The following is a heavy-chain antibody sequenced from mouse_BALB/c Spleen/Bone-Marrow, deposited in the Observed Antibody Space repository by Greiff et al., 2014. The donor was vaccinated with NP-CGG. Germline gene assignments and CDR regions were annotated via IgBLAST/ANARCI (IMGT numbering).Heavy chain of an antibody. D-gene: IGHD2-10*02. Sequence: VQLQQSGPELVKPGASVKMSGKASGYTFTSYVMHWMKQKPGQGLEWIGYIHPYNDGTKYNEKFKGKATLTSDKSSSTAYMELSSLTSEDSAVYYCARRYGNYYFDYWGQGTTLTVSS. CDR1: GYTFTSYV. J-gene: IGHJ2*01. CDR3: ARRYGNYYFDY. CDR2: IHPYNDGT. V-gene: IGHV1-14*01.